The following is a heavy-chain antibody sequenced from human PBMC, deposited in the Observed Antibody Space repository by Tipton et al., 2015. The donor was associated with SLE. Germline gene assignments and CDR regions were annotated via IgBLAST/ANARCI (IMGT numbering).Heavy chain of an antibody. J-gene: IGHJ6*02. V-gene: IGHV5-51*03. CDR2: IYPDDSDA. CDR3: ARLRGDHHASGTYNGKYSYNGMDV. Sequence: QLVQSGAEAKKPGESLKISCKASGYIFRNYWIAWVRQMPGKGLEWMGNIYPDDSDARYSPSFQGQVTISADKSVTTAHLQWSNLKASDTATYYCARLRGDHHASGTYNGKYSYNGMDVWGQGTTVTVAS. CDR1: GYIFRNYW. D-gene: IGHD1-14*01.